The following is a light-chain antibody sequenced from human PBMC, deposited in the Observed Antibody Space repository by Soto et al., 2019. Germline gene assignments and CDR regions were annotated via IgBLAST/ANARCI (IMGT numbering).Light chain of an antibody. CDR1: QSVPGNY. V-gene: IGKV3-20*01. CDR3: HQYTSPPWT. J-gene: IGKJ1*01. CDR2: AAS. Sequence: EIVLTQSPGTLSLSPGERATLSCRASQSVPGNYLAWFQQKLGQAPRLLIYAASSRAPALPDRFSGSGYGTDFILPISRLESEDFAIYYCHQYTSPPWTVGQGTRVE.